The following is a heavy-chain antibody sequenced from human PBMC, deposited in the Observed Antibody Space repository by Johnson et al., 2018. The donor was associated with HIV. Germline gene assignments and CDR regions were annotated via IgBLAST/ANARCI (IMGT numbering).Heavy chain of an antibody. Sequence: VQLVESGGGVVQPGGSLRLSCAASGFTFSDYYMSWIRQAPGKGLEWVANIKQDGSEKYYVDSVKGRFTISRDNAKNSLYLQMNSLRAEDTAVYYCARARARVTFDIWGQGTMVTVSS. D-gene: IGHD2-21*01. CDR1: GFTFSDYY. J-gene: IGHJ3*02. CDR2: IKQDGSEK. V-gene: IGHV3-7*03. CDR3: ARARARVTFDI.